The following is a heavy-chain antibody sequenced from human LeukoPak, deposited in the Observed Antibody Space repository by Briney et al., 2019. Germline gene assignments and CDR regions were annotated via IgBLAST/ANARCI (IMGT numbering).Heavy chain of an antibody. CDR1: GFSLNIYA. CDR3: ARGSHGEHDS. CDR2: IDRSGGST. V-gene: IGHV3-23*01. D-gene: IGHD4-17*01. J-gene: IGHJ5*01. Sequence: GGSRRLSCAASGFSLNIYAMSWVRQAPRKGLEWVAAIDRSGGSTFYADSVKGRFTISKDNSKNTLYLQINSLRVDDTAIYYCARGSHGEHDSWGQGALVTASS.